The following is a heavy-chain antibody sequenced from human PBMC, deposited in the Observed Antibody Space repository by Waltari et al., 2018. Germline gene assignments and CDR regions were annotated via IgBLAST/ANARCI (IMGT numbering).Heavy chain of an antibody. V-gene: IGHV4-4*07. CDR2: MYIGENT. Sequence: QVQLQESGPGLVKPSETLSLTCNVSGGSMRMFYWTWIRQPAGKGLEWIGRMYIGENTIYNPSLQRRVTMSIDTSKNQLSLGLTSVTAADTAVYYCARGGVTRPWGADRWGQGALVTVSS. J-gene: IGHJ5*02. CDR1: GGSMRMFY. CDR3: ARGGVTRPWGADR. D-gene: IGHD3-16*01.